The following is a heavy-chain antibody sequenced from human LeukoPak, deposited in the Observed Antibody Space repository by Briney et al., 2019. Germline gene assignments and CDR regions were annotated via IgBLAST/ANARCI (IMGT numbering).Heavy chain of an antibody. CDR3: ARRNDFGI. Sequence: SETLSLTCTVSGGSISSYYWSCIRQPPGKGLEWIGDIYYSGSTNYNPSLKSRVTISIDTSKNQFSLKLTSVTAADTAVYYCARRNDFGIWGQGTMVTVSS. J-gene: IGHJ3*02. CDR1: GGSISSYY. V-gene: IGHV4-59*08. CDR2: IYYSGST.